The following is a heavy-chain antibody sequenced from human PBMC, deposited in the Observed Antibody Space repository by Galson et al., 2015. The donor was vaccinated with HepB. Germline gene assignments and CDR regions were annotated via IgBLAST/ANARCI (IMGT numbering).Heavy chain of an antibody. CDR2: IYYTGST. CDR3: ARAVIAAGGNWYFDL. J-gene: IGHJ2*01. D-gene: IGHD6-13*01. V-gene: IGHV4-39*01. CDR1: GDSISSSSYY. Sequence: SETLSLTCTVSGDSISSSSYYWGWIRQPPGKGLEWIGNIYYTGSTYYNPSLKSRVTISVDTSKNQFSLKLSSVTAADTALYYCARAVIAAGGNWYFDLWGRGTLVTVSS.